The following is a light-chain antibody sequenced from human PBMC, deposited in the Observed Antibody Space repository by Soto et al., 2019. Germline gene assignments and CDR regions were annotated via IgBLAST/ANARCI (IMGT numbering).Light chain of an antibody. J-gene: IGKJ5*01. CDR2: GAS. V-gene: IGKV3-15*01. Sequence: TQSPATLSVSPGERVTLSCRASQDISNKLAWYQQKPGQAPRLLIYGASLRATGIPGRFTGSGSGTEFALTISSLPSEDLATYYCQQYNRWFSITFGQGTRLEIK. CDR1: QDISNK. CDR3: QQYNRWFSIT.